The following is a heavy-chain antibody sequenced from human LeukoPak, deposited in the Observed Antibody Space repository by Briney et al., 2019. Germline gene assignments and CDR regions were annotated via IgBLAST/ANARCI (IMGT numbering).Heavy chain of an antibody. CDR1: GGTFTSYA. V-gene: IGHV1-69*13. CDR2: IIPIFGTA. J-gene: IGHJ5*02. D-gene: IGHD3-22*01. Sequence: ASVKVSCKASGGTFTSYAISWVRQAPGQGLEWRGGIIPIFGTANYAQKFQGRVTITADESTSTAYMELSSLRSEDTAVYYCARHTYYDSSGYYPWGQGTLVTVSS. CDR3: ARHTYYDSSGYYP.